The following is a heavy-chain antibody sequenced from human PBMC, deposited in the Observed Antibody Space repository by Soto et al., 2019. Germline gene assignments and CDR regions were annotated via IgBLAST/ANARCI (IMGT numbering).Heavy chain of an antibody. CDR1: GFTFSTYS. Sequence: GGSLRLSCAASGFTFSTYSMNWVRQAPGKGLEWVSSISSSGTYIHYADSLKGRFTISRDNAKNSLYLQMISLRAEDTAVYYCARDPSDCSSTSCWGYYALDVWGQG. J-gene: IGHJ6*02. CDR3: ARDPSDCSSTSCWGYYALDV. D-gene: IGHD2-2*01. V-gene: IGHV3-21*01. CDR2: ISSSGTYI.